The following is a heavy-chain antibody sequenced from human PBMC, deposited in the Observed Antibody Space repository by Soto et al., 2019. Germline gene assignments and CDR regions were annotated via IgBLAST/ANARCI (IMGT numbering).Heavy chain of an antibody. CDR2: IIPILGIA. Sequence: AASVKVSCKASGGTFSSYTISWVRQAPGQGLEWMGRIIPILGIANYAQKFQGRVTITADKSTSTAYMELSSLRSEDTAVYYCAAAYQVVAAPAYFDYWGQGTLVTVSS. CDR3: AAAYQVVAAPAYFDY. D-gene: IGHD2-15*01. CDR1: GGTFSSYT. V-gene: IGHV1-69*02. J-gene: IGHJ4*02.